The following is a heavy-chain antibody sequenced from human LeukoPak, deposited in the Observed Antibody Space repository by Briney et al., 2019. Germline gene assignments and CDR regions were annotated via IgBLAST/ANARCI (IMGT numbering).Heavy chain of an antibody. D-gene: IGHD3-10*01. J-gene: IGHJ4*02. CDR3: ARGPQRGVIMN. Sequence: GGSLRPSCAASGFSFSDYYMNWIRQAPGKGLEWVSHISGNRKYVSHADSVKGRSTISRDNAKNSLYLQMNSLRVEDTAMYYCARGPQRGVIMNWGQGTLVTVSS. CDR2: ISGNRKYV. V-gene: IGHV3-11*06. CDR1: GFSFSDYY.